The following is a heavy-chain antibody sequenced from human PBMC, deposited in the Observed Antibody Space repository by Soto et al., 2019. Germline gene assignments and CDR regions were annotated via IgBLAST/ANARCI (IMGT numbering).Heavy chain of an antibody. J-gene: IGHJ4*02. D-gene: IGHD1-26*01. CDR2: ISAYNGNT. CDR3: ASASVGATGSESPHFDY. Sequence: QVQLVQTGAEVKKPGASVKVSCKASGYTFTSYGISWVRQAPGQGLEWMGWISAYNGNTNYAQKLQGRVTMTTDTSTSTAYMELRSLRSDDTAVYYCASASVGATGSESPHFDYWGQGTLVTVSS. CDR1: GYTFTSYG. V-gene: IGHV1-18*01.